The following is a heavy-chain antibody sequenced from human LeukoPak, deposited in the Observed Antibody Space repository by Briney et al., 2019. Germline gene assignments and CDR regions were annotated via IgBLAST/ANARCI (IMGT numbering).Heavy chain of an antibody. Sequence: PSETLSLTCTVSGGSISNYYWNWIRQPPGKGLEWIGYIYYSGSTNYNPSLKSRVTISVDTSKNQFSLKLSSVTAADTAVYYCARVRIFRSGYQKYYFDYWGQGTLVTVSS. CDR2: IYYSGST. J-gene: IGHJ4*02. CDR3: ARVRIFRSGYQKYYFDY. D-gene: IGHD3-3*01. V-gene: IGHV4-59*12. CDR1: GGSISNYY.